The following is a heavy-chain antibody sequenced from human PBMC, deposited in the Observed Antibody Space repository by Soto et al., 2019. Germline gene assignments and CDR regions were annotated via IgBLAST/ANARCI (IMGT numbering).Heavy chain of an antibody. Sequence: GGSLRLSCAASGFTFSSYEMNWVRQAPGKGLEWVSYISSSGSTIYYADSVKGRFTISRDNAKNSLYLQMNSLRAEDTAVYYCARAAYNWKFDYWGQGTLVTVSS. CDR2: ISSSGSTI. V-gene: IGHV3-48*03. D-gene: IGHD1-20*01. CDR1: GFTFSSYE. CDR3: ARAAYNWKFDY. J-gene: IGHJ4*02.